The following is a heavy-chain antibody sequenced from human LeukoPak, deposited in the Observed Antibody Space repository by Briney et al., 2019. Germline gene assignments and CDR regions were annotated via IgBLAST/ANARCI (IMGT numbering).Heavy chain of an antibody. J-gene: IGHJ4*02. Sequence: PSETLSLTCSVSGGSISSYYWSWVRQRAGKGLDGIGRIYSSGSTNYNPSLNSRVTMSVDTSNNQFSLGLTSVTAADTAVYYCARGTTAAAGIFDCWGQGTLVTVSS. CDR3: ARGTTAAAGIFDC. CDR1: GGSISSYY. CDR2: IYSSGST. D-gene: IGHD6-13*01. V-gene: IGHV4-4*07.